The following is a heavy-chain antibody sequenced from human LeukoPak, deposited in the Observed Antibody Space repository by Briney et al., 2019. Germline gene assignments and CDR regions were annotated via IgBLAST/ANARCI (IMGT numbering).Heavy chain of an antibody. J-gene: IGHJ4*02. V-gene: IGHV1-69*04. Sequence: SVKVSCKASGGTFSSYAISWVRQAPGQGLEWMGRIIPILGIANYAQKFQGRVTITADKSTSTAYMELSSLRSEDTAVYYCARGYDSSGHYPNYWGQGTLVTVSS. CDR2: IIPILGIA. CDR3: ARGYDSSGHYPNY. D-gene: IGHD3-22*01. CDR1: GGTFSSYA.